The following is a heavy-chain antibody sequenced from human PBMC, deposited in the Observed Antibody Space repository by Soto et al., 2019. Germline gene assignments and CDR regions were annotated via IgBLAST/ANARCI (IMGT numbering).Heavy chain of an antibody. V-gene: IGHV3-23*01. D-gene: IGHD3-16*01. CDR3: AKVRVGELVASTTLLFDY. J-gene: IGHJ4*02. CDR1: GFTFSSYA. CDR2: ISGSGGST. Sequence: EVQLLESGGGLVQPGGSLRLSCAASGFTFSSYAMSWVRQAPGKGLEWVSAISGSGGSTYYADSVKGRFTISRDNSKNTLYLHMNSLRAEDTAVYYCAKVRVGELVASTTLLFDYWGQGTLVTVSS.